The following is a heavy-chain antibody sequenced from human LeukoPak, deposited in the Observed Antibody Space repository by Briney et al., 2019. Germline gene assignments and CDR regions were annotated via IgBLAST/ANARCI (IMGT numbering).Heavy chain of an antibody. CDR2: INSGGSAI. J-gene: IGHJ4*02. CDR1: GFTFSSYA. V-gene: IGHV3-48*03. CDR3: ARGGSYVHY. D-gene: IGHD1-26*01. Sequence: ETGGSLRLSCAASGFTFSSYAMSWVRQAPGKGLEWVSYINSGGSAIYYADSVKGRFTISRDNAKNSLYLQMNSLRADDTAVYYCARGGSYVHYWGQGTLVTVSS.